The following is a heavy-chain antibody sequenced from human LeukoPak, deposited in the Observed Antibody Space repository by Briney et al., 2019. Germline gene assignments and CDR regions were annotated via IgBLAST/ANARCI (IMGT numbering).Heavy chain of an antibody. D-gene: IGHD4-11*01. CDR2: INPNSGGT. J-gene: IGHJ4*02. CDR3: ARGPRSTVEFDY. V-gene: IGHV1-2*02. Sequence: ASGKVSCKASGYTFTGYYMHWARQAPGQGLEWMGWINPNSGGTNYAQKFQGRVTMTRDTSISTAYMELSRLRSDDTAVYYCARGPRSTVEFDYWGQGTLVTVSS. CDR1: GYTFTGYY.